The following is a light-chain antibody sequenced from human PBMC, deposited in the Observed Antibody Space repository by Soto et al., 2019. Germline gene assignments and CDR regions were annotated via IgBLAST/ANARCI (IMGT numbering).Light chain of an antibody. CDR3: SSYTGDYTLM. V-gene: IGLV2-23*01. Sequence: QSALTQTASLSGSPGQSITISCPGTSIDVGPYNLVSWYQHHPGKVPQLIIYETTKRPSGVSNRFSGSKSGNTASLTISGLQAEDEAHYHCSSYTGDYTLMFAGGTK. CDR2: ETT. CDR1: SIDVGPYNL. J-gene: IGLJ3*02.